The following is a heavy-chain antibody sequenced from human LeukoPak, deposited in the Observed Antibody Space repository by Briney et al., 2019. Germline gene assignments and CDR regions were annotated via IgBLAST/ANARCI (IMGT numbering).Heavy chain of an antibody. Sequence: GGTLRLSCAASGFTFSSYSMSWVRQAPGKGLEWVANIKQDGSEKNYVGSVKGRFTIARDNAKNSLYLQMNSLRAEDTAVYYCAREQYISGKSLDYWGQGKLVTVSS. CDR3: AREQYISGKSLDY. D-gene: IGHD3-10*01. J-gene: IGHJ4*01. V-gene: IGHV3-7*01. CDR2: IKQDGSEK. CDR1: GFTFSSYS.